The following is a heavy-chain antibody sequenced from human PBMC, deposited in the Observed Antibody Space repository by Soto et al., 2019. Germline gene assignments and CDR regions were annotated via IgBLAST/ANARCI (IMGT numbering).Heavy chain of an antibody. CDR1: GGSISSGGYY. J-gene: IGHJ4*02. Sequence: SETLSLTCTVSGGSISSGGYYWSWIRQHPGKGLEWIGYIYYSGSTYYNPALKSRVTISVDTSKNQFSLKLSSVTAADTAVYYCAREHYYDSSGYIDYWGQGTLLTVSS. CDR2: IYYSGST. V-gene: IGHV4-31*03. CDR3: AREHYYDSSGYIDY. D-gene: IGHD3-22*01.